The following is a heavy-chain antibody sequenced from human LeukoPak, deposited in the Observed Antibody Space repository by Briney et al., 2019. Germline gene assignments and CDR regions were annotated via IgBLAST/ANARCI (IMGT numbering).Heavy chain of an antibody. Sequence: SQTLSLTCAISGDSVSSNSAAWNWIRQSPSRGLEWLGRTYYRSKWYNDYAVSVRNRITTNPDTSKNQFSLQLNSVTPEDTAVYYCARAVRSYYGSGTYLDQWGQGTLVTVSS. CDR1: GDSVSSNSAA. D-gene: IGHD3-10*01. V-gene: IGHV6-1*01. J-gene: IGHJ4*02. CDR3: ARAVRSYYGSGTYLDQ. CDR2: TYYRSKWYN.